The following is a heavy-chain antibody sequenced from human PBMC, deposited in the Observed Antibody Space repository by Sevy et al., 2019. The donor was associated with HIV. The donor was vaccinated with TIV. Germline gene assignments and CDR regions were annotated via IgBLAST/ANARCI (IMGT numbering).Heavy chain of an antibody. D-gene: IGHD2-2*01. V-gene: IGHV3-30*04. J-gene: IGHJ6*02. Sequence: GGSLRLSCAASRFTFSSYAMHWVRQAPGKGLEWVAVISYDGSNKYYADSVKGRFTISRDNSKNTLYLQMNSLRAEDTAVYYCARDTYCSSTSCYALGMDVWGQGTTVTVSS. CDR2: ISYDGSNK. CDR3: ARDTYCSSTSCYALGMDV. CDR1: RFTFSSYA.